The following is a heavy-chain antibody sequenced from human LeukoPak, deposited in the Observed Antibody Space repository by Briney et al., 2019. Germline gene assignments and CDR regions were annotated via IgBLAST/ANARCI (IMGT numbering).Heavy chain of an antibody. J-gene: IGHJ3*02. D-gene: IGHD3-10*01. CDR2: IYSSGST. CDR3: ARSDGYGLVGI. V-gene: IGHV4-39*07. CDR1: GGSFSSSSYY. Sequence: SETLSLTCAVYGGSFSSSSYYWGWIRQPPGKGLEWIGSIYSSGSTYYNPSLKSRVIILIDTSKNHFSLTLSSVTAADTAVYYCARSDGYGLVGIWGQGTMVTVSS.